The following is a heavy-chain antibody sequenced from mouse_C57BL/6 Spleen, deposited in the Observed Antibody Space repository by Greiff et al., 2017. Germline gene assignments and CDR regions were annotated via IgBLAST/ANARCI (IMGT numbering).Heavy chain of an antibody. D-gene: IGHD2-1*01. CDR3: ARSGNWYYFDY. CDR2: IYPGDGDT. J-gene: IGHJ2*01. Sequence: VKVVESGPELVKPGASVNISCKASGYAFSSSWMNWVKQRPGKGLEWIGRIYPGDGDTNYNGKFKGKATLTADKSSSTAYMQLSSLTSEDSAVYFCARSGNWYYFDYWGQGTTLTVSS. CDR1: GYAFSSSW. V-gene: IGHV1-82*01.